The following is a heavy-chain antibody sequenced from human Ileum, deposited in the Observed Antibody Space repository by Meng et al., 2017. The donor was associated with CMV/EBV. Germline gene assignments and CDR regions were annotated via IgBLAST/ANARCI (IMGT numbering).Heavy chain of an antibody. CDR1: GYTFTDHN. CDR3: ARDVWGFDY. Sequence: QVHLLQSGAEVKKPGXSVKISCKTSGYTFTDHNIGWVRQAPGQGLEWVGWISLGNGQTVYGHKFQGRVTVTTDTSTSTAYMELRSLRSDDTAMYYCARDVWGFDYWGQGTLVTVSS. J-gene: IGHJ4*02. CDR2: ISLGNGQT. D-gene: IGHD7-27*01. V-gene: IGHV1-18*04.